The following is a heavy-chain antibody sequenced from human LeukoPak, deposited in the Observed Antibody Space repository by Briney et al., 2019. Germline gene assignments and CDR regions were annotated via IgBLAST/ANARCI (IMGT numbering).Heavy chain of an antibody. CDR2: ISSSSGTI. Sequence: GSLRLSCAASGFTFSRFSMNWVRQAPGKGLEWVSYISSSSGTIYYADSVKGRFTISRDNAKNSLYLQMNTLRAEDTAVYYCARDHNDILTGYTAFDIWGQGTMVTVSS. D-gene: IGHD3-9*01. CDR1: GFTFSRFS. CDR3: ARDHNDILTGYTAFDI. V-gene: IGHV3-48*04. J-gene: IGHJ3*02.